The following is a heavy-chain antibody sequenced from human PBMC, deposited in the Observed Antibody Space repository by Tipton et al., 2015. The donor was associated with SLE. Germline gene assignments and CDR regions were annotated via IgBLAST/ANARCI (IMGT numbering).Heavy chain of an antibody. Sequence: LRLSCTVSGGSISSGSYYWGWIRQPPGKGLEWIGSIYHSGSTYYNPSLKSRVTISIDTSKNQFSLKLSSVTAADTAVYYCASLGSEYFQNWGQGTLVSVSS. CDR3: ASLGSEYFQN. CDR2: IYHSGST. CDR1: GGSISSGSYY. D-gene: IGHD1-26*01. V-gene: IGHV4-39*01. J-gene: IGHJ1*01.